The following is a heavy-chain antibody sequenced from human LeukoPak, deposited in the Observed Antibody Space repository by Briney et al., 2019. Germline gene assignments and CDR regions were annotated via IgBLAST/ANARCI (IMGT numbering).Heavy chain of an antibody. CDR3: ARPQTMGSSSPLGY. CDR2: IHYSGRA. J-gene: IGHJ4*02. D-gene: IGHD2-2*01. Sequence: SETLSLSCTVSGDSIGSYYWSWIRQPPGKGLEWIGDIHYSGRANYNPSLKSRVTTSLDTSKNQISLKLSSVTAADTAVYYCARPQTMGSSSPLGYWGQGTLVTVSS. CDR1: GDSIGSYY. V-gene: IGHV4-59*01.